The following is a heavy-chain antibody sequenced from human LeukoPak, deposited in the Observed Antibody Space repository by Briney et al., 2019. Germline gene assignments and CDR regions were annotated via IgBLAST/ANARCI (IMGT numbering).Heavy chain of an antibody. CDR2: MNPNSGNT. J-gene: IGHJ6*02. Sequence: ASVKVSCKASGYTFTSYDINWVRQATGQGLEWMGRMNPNSGNTGYAQKLQGRVTMTRNTSISTAYMELSSLRSEDTAVYYCARASLDVDTAMVYYYYGMDVWGQGTTVTVSS. V-gene: IGHV1-8*01. CDR1: GYTFTSYD. CDR3: ARASLDVDTAMVYYYYGMDV. D-gene: IGHD5-18*01.